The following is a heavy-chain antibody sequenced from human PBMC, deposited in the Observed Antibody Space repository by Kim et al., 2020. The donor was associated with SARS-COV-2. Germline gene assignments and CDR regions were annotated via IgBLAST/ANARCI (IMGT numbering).Heavy chain of an antibody. CDR2: ISAYNGNT. J-gene: IGHJ4*02. CDR3: ARQPASGLGYDFWSGPTRVFDY. CDR1: GYTFTSYG. Sequence: ASVKVSCKASGYTFTSYGISWVRQAPGQGLEWMGWISAYNGNTNYAQKLQGRVTMTTDTSTSTAYMELRSLRSDDTAVYYCARQPASGLGYDFWSGPTRVFDYWGQGTLVTVSS. V-gene: IGHV1-18*04. D-gene: IGHD3-3*01.